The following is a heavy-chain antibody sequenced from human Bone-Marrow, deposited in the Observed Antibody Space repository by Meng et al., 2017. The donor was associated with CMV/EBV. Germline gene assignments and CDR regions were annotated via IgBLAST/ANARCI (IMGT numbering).Heavy chain of an antibody. V-gene: IGHV4-59*12. CDR1: GGSISSYY. CDR2: IYYSGST. CDR3: ARRRGVVVPAANRGRGGMDV. J-gene: IGHJ6*02. D-gene: IGHD2-2*01. Sequence: SETLSLTCTVSGGSISSYYWSWIRQPPGKGLEWIGYIYYSGSTNYNPSLKSRVTISVDTSKNQFSLKLSSVTAADTAVYSCARRRGVVVPAANRGRGGMDVWGQGTTVTVSS.